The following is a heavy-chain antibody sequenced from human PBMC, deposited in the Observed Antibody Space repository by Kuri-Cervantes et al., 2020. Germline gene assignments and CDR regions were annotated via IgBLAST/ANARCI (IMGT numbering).Heavy chain of an antibody. V-gene: IGHV4-59*13. J-gene: IGHJ4*02. CDR3: ARVIAAAGLTFDY. CDR1: GGSISSYY. D-gene: IGHD6-13*01. CDR2: IFYTGST. Sequence: GSLRLSCTVSGGSISSYYWSWIRQPPGKGLEWIGYIFYTGSTNYNASLKSRVTISVDTSKNQFSLKLSSVTAADTAVYYCARVIAAAGLTFDYWGQGTLVTVSA.